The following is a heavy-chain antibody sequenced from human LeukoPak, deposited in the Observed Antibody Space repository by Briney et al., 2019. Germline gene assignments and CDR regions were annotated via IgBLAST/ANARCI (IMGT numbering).Heavy chain of an antibody. CDR3: AKALGSYPESRYADY. D-gene: IGHD1-26*01. CDR1: VFTFSSYG. CDR2: ISYDGSTK. J-gene: IGHJ4*02. V-gene: IGHV3-30*18. Sequence: GGSLRLSCAASVFTFSSYGMHGVRQVPGKGLEWVAIISYDGSTKYYGDSVKGRFTVSRDDSYNTLYLQMDSLRAEDTAVYFCAKALGSYPESRYADYWGQGALVTVSS.